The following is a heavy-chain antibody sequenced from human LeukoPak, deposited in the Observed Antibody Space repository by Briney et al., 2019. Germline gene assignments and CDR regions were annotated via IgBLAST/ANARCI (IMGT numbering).Heavy chain of an antibody. CDR3: ARGRCSSTSCSDY. CDR2: IYYSGST. CDR1: GGSTNTYY. V-gene: IGHV4-59*01. J-gene: IGHJ4*02. D-gene: IGHD2-2*01. Sequence: SETLSLTCTVSGGSTNTYYWSWIRQPPGKGLEWIGFIYYSGSTYYNPSLKSRVTISVDTSKNQFSLKLSSVTAADTAVYYCARGRCSSTSCSDYWGQGTLVTVSS.